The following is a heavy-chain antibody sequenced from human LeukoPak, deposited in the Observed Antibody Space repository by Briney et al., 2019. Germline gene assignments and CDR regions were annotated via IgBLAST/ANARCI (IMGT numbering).Heavy chain of an antibody. CDR1: GGSISSYY. D-gene: IGHD6-19*01. V-gene: IGHV4-59*01. Sequence: SETLSLTCTVSGGSISSYYWSWIRQPPGRGLEWIGYIYYSGSTNYNPSLKSRVTISVDTSKNQFSLKLSSVTAADTAVYYCARAVADTPRGDAFDIWGQGTMVTVSS. J-gene: IGHJ3*02. CDR2: IYYSGST. CDR3: ARAVADTPRGDAFDI.